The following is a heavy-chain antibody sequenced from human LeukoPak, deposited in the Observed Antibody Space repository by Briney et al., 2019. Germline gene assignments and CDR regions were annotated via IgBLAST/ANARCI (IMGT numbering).Heavy chain of an antibody. CDR2: ISGSGGST. D-gene: IGHD6-13*01. CDR1: GFTFSSYA. V-gene: IGHV3-23*01. Sequence: PGGSLRLSCAASGFTFSSYAMSWVRQAPGKGLDWVSAISGSGGSTYYADSVKGRFTISRDNSKNTLYLQMNSLRAEDTAVYYCAKGGSSSWYRGAFDIWGQGTMVTVSS. CDR3: AKGGSSSWYRGAFDI. J-gene: IGHJ3*02.